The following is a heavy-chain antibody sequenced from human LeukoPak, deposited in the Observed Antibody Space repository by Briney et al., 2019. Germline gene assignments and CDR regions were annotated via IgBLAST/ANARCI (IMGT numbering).Heavy chain of an antibody. CDR3: ARVPFWSGHYGMDV. V-gene: IGHV4-4*07. J-gene: IGHJ6*02. CDR2: IYTSGST. CDR1: GGSISSYY. Sequence: SETLSLTCTVSGGSISSYYWSWIRQPAGKGLEWIGRIYTSGSTNYNPSLKSRVTMSVDTSKNQFSLKLSSVTAADTAVYYCARVPFWSGHYGMDVWGQGTTVTVSS. D-gene: IGHD3-3*01.